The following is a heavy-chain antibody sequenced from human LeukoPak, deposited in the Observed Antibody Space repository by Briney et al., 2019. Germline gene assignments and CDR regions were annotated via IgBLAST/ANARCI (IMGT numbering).Heavy chain of an antibody. J-gene: IGHJ6*02. V-gene: IGHV3-48*04. CDR1: GFTFSFYS. Sequence: GGSLRLSCAASGFTFSFYSMDWVPQAPGKGLEWVSYISSSGTTIYYADSVKGRFTISRDNAKNSLYLQMNSLRAEDTAIYYCARDQEGGYCGGDCYGMDVWGQGTTVTVSS. CDR2: ISSSGTTI. D-gene: IGHD2-21*01. CDR3: ARDQEGGYCGGDCYGMDV.